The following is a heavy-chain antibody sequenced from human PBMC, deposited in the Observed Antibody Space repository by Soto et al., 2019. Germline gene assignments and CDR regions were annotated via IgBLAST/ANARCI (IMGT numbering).Heavy chain of an antibody. CDR2: ISSSSSYT. CDR1: GFTFSDYY. V-gene: IGHV3-11*06. D-gene: IGHD2-15*01. CDR3: ARDQTIFTGESYYYYYGMDV. J-gene: IGHJ6*02. Sequence: GGSLRLSCAASGFTFSDYYMSWIRQAPGKGLEWVSYISSSSSYTNYADSVKGRFTISRDNAKNSLYLQMNSLRAEDTAVYCCARDQTIFTGESYYYYYGMDVWGQGTTVTVSS.